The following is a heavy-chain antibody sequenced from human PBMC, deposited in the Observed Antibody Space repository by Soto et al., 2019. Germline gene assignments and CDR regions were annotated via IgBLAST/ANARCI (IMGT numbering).Heavy chain of an antibody. D-gene: IGHD3-16*02. V-gene: IGHV4-59*08. CDR2: IYYSGST. CDR1: GGTISSYD. CDR3: ARARKSMITFGGVIVSTFDY. J-gene: IGHJ4*02. Sequence: SETLSLTSTVSGGTISSYDWSWIRQPPGKGLEWIGYIYYSGSTNYNPSLKSRVTISVDTSKNQFSLKLSSVTAADTAVYYCARARKSMITFGGVIVSTFDYWGQGTLVTVSS.